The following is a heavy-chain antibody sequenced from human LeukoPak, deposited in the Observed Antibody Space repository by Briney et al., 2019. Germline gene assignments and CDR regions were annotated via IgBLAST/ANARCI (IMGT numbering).Heavy chain of an antibody. CDR2: IKQDGSEE. CDR3: ARDNPRSYYYYMDV. J-gene: IGHJ6*03. V-gene: IGHV3-7*01. D-gene: IGHD1-14*01. CDR1: GFTFSSYW. Sequence: GGSLRLSCAASGFTFSSYWMSWVRQAPGKGLEWVANIKQDGSEEYYVDSVKGRFTISRDNAKNSLYLQMNSLRAEDTAVYYCARDNPRSYYYYMDVWGKGTTVTVSS.